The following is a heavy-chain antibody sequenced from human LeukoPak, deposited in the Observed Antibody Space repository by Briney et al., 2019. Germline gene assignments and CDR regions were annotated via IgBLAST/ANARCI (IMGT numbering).Heavy chain of an antibody. J-gene: IGHJ4*02. Sequence: GGSLRLSCAVSGFTFSSYSMDWVRPAPGKGLEWVSSISSSSSYIYYADSVKGRFTISRDNAKNSLYLQMNSLRAEDTAVYYCAREKVAGVEMDYWGQGTLVTVSS. CDR2: ISSSSSYI. CDR1: GFTFSSYS. V-gene: IGHV3-21*01. CDR3: AREKVAGVEMDY. D-gene: IGHD6-19*01.